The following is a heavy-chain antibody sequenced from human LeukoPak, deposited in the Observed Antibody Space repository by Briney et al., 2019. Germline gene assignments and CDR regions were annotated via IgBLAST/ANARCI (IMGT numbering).Heavy chain of an antibody. Sequence: SCKASGFTFSNYAMVWVRQAPGKGLEWVAVISYDGANKYYADSVKGRFTISRDNSNNTLYVQMNSLRAEDTAAYYCARDRGTGLYYYYGMDVWGQGTTVTVSS. J-gene: IGHJ6*02. D-gene: IGHD1-14*01. CDR2: ISYDGANK. V-gene: IGHV3-30-3*01. CDR3: ARDRGTGLYYYYGMDV. CDR1: GFTFSNYA.